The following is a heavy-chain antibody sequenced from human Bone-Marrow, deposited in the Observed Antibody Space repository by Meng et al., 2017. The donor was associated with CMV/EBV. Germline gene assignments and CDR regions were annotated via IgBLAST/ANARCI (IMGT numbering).Heavy chain of an antibody. CDR3: AKTKRSWHIAAAGSYFDY. CDR1: GFTFSSYA. J-gene: IGHJ4*02. Sequence: GESLKISCAASGFTFSSYAMSWVRQAPGKGLEWVSAISGSGSSTYYADSVKGRFTISRDNSKNTLYLQMNSLRAEDTAVYYCAKTKRSWHIAAAGSYFDYWGQGTLVTVSS. CDR2: ISGSGSST. V-gene: IGHV3-23*01. D-gene: IGHD6-13*01.